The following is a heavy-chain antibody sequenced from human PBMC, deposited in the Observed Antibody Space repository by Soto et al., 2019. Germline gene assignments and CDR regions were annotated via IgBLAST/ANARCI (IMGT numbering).Heavy chain of an antibody. Sequence: SETLSLTCAVSGGSISSGGYSWSWIRQPPGKGLEWIGYIYHSGSTYYNPSLKSRVTISVDRSKNQFSLKLSSVTAADTAVYYCARDRYEYSSSSGGSWFDPWGQGTLVTVSS. CDR2: IYHSGST. D-gene: IGHD6-6*01. V-gene: IGHV4-30-2*01. CDR1: GGSISSGGYS. CDR3: ARDRYEYSSSSGGSWFDP. J-gene: IGHJ5*02.